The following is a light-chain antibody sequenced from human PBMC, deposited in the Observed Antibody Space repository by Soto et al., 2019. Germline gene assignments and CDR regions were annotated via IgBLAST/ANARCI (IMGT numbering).Light chain of an antibody. CDR3: QQLNSYPLT. CDR2: AAS. V-gene: IGKV1-9*01. Sequence: DIQLTQSPSFLSASVGDRVTITCRASQGINNYLGWYQQKPGKAPKLLIYAASTLPSGVPSRFSGSGSGTEFTLTISSLQPEDFATYYCQQLNSYPLTFGPGTKVDI. CDR1: QGINNY. J-gene: IGKJ3*01.